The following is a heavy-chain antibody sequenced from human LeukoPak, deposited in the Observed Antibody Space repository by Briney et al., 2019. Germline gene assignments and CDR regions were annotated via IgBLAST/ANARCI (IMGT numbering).Heavy chain of an antibody. J-gene: IGHJ4*02. CDR1: GYTFTSYY. V-gene: IGHV1-46*01. CDR3: ARAYSSGWYGENYYFDY. D-gene: IGHD6-19*01. Sequence: ASVKVSCKASGYTFTSYYMHWVRQAPGRGLEWMGIINPSGGSTSYAQKFQGRITMTRDTSTSTVYMELSSLRSEDTAVYYCARAYSSGWYGENYYFDYWGQGTLVTVSS. CDR2: INPSGGST.